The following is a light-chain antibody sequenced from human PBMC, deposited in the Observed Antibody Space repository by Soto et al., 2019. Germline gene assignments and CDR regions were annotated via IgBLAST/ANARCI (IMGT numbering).Light chain of an antibody. Sequence: EVVMTQSPATLSVSLGERATLSCRPSQSVGTKLAWYQQKPGQGPRLLIYAASTRPTRVSPRFTGSGSGTEFTLTISSLQSEDFALYYCHQYNNWPDTFGQGTKLEIK. CDR3: HQYNNWPDT. CDR2: AAS. J-gene: IGKJ2*01. CDR1: QSVGTK. V-gene: IGKV3-15*01.